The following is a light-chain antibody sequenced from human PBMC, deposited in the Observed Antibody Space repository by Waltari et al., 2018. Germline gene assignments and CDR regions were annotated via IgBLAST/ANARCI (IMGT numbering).Light chain of an antibody. V-gene: IGLV2-14*03. Sequence: QSALTQPASVSGSPGQSITISCTGTSSDIGAFNYVSWYQQHPGKAPKVLIYDVTNRPSGVSYRFSGSKSGNTASLTISGLQPEDEAYYHCASFISGSTSSVLFGGGTKLTVL. CDR3: ASFISGSTSSVL. CDR1: SSDIGAFNY. CDR2: DVT. J-gene: IGLJ3*02.